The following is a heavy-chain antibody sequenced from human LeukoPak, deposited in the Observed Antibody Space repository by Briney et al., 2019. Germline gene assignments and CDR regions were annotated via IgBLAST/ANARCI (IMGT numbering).Heavy chain of an antibody. CDR1: GGSISSSSYY. V-gene: IGHV4-39*07. Sequence: KPSETLSLTCTVSGGSISSSSYYWGWIRQPPGKGLEWIGSIYYSGSTNYNPSLKSRVTISVDTSKNQFSLKLSSVTAADTAVYYCARGAGIPSAISDYWGQGTLVTVSS. J-gene: IGHJ4*02. D-gene: IGHD2-2*01. CDR3: ARGAGIPSAISDY. CDR2: IYYSGST.